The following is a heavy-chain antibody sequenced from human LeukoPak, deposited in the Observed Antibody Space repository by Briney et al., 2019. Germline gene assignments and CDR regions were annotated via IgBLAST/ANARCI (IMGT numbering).Heavy chain of an antibody. Sequence: GGSQRLSCTASGFTFGDYAMSWFRQAPWKGLEWVGFIRSKAYGGTTEYAASVKGRFTISRDDSKSIAYLQMNSLKAEDTAVCYCTRGSSISDNWGQGTLVTVSS. J-gene: IGHJ4*02. CDR1: GFTFGDYA. D-gene: IGHD2-21*01. V-gene: IGHV3-49*03. CDR2: IRSKAYGGTT. CDR3: TRGSSISDN.